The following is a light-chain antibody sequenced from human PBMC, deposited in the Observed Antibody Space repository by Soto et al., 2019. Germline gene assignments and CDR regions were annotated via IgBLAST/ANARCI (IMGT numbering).Light chain of an antibody. J-gene: IGKJ1*01. CDR3: QQSYSTPPGT. CDR1: QNISSY. CDR2: DVS. Sequence: IVLTQSPATLSLSPGERATLSCRASQNISSYLIWYQQKPGQAPRLLIYDVSNRATGIPARFSGSGSGTDFTLTISSLQPEDFATYYCQQSYSTPPGTFGQGTKVDIK. V-gene: IGKV3-11*01.